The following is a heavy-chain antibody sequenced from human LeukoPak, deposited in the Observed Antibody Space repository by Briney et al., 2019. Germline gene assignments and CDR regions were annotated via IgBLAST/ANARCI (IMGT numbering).Heavy chain of an antibody. CDR3: AREDGYCSGGNCYSYFDS. J-gene: IGHJ4*02. CDR2: IKKTGSET. Sequence: PGESLRLSCEASKFIFSNYWMSWVRQAPGKGLEWVAYIKKTGSETYYVDSVKGRFTITRDNAKNSVFLQMNSLRAEDTAVYYCAREDGYCSGGNCYSYFDSWGQGTLVTVSS. V-gene: IGHV3-7*01. D-gene: IGHD2-15*01. CDR1: KFIFSNYW.